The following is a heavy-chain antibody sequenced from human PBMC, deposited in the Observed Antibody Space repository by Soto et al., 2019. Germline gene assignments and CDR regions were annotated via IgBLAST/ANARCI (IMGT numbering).Heavy chain of an antibody. Sequence: EVQLLESGGGLVQPGGSLRLSCAASGFTFSSYAMSWVRQAPGKGLEWVSAISGSGGSTYYADSVKGRFTISRDNSKNTLYLQMNSLRAEDTAVYYCAKRALYCSGGSCYSNFDYWCQGTLVTVSS. V-gene: IGHV3-23*01. J-gene: IGHJ4*02. CDR2: ISGSGGST. CDR3: AKRALYCSGGSCYSNFDY. D-gene: IGHD2-15*01. CDR1: GFTFSSYA.